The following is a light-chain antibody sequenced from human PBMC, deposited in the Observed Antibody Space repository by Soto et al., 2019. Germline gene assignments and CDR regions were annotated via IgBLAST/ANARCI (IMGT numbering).Light chain of an antibody. J-gene: IGLJ1*01. CDR1: SSDVGGYSS. CDR3: CSYTTSTTYV. CDR2: DVR. V-gene: IGLV2-14*01. Sequence: QSVLTQPASVSGSPGQSITISCTGTSSDVGGYSSVSWYQHHPDPPPRLIIYDVRSRPSGVSNRFSGSQSANTAFLTISGLQAGDEADYCCCSYTTSTTYVFGTGTKVTVL.